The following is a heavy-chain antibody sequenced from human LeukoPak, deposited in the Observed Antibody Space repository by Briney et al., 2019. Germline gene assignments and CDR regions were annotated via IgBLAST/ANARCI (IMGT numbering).Heavy chain of an antibody. Sequence: PGGSLRLSXAASGFTFSSHWMHWVGQAPGKGLVWVSRINSDGSSITYADSAKGRFTISRDNAKNTLYLQMNSLRAEDTAVYYCARGSYYYESSSWGQGTLVTVSS. CDR2: INSDGSSI. V-gene: IGHV3-74*01. J-gene: IGHJ4*02. CDR3: ARGSYYYESSS. CDR1: GFTFSSHW. D-gene: IGHD3-22*01.